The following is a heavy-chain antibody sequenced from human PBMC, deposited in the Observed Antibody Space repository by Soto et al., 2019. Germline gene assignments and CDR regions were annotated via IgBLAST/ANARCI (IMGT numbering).Heavy chain of an antibody. V-gene: IGHV1-2*04. CDR3: ASIKAPDY. CDR1: GYTFTGYY. CDR2: VNPNSGGT. Sequence: ASVKVSCKASGYTFTGYYIHWVRQAPGQGLEWMGWVNPNSGGTHYAQKYQGWVTMTRDTSISTAYMQLSRLRSDDTAVYYCASIKAPDYWGQGTLVTVSS. J-gene: IGHJ4*02.